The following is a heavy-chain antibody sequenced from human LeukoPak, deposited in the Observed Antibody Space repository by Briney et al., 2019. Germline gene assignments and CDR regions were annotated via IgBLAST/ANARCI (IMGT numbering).Heavy chain of an antibody. V-gene: IGHV4-39*07. Sequence: SETLSLTCTVSGGSISSSSYYWGWIRQPPGKGLEWIGSIYYSGSTNYNPSLKSRVTISVDKSKNQFSLKLSSVTAADTAVYYCARGSSGSYYYYFDYWGQGTLVTVSS. CDR3: ARGSSGSYYYYFDY. CDR2: IYYSGST. D-gene: IGHD1-26*01. CDR1: GGSISSSSYY. J-gene: IGHJ4*02.